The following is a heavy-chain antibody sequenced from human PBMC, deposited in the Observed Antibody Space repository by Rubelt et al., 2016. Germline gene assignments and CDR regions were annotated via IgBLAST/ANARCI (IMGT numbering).Heavy chain of an antibody. D-gene: IGHD6-13*01. CDR2: IFDGGRT. CDR3: AREGATTSTSIWLAGNAMDV. CDR1: GLTVSSNF. J-gene: IGHJ6*02. Sequence: EVQLVESGGGLIQPGGSLRLSCAASGLTVSSNFMSWVRQAPGKGLEWVSVIFDGGRTYYADSVKGRFTISRDKSKNTVDLQMNSLRVEDTGLYYCAREGATTSTSIWLAGNAMDVWGQGTTVTVSS. V-gene: IGHV3-66*01.